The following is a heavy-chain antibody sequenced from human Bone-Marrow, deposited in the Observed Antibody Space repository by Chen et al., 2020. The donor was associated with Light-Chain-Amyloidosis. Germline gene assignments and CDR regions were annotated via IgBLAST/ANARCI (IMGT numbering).Heavy chain of an antibody. CDR2: VYNSGST. CDR1: GDSLFNDKYY. V-gene: IGHV4-61*02. D-gene: IGHD1-26*01. J-gene: IGHJ5*01. Sequence: QVQLQESGPGLVKPSQTLSLTCTVSGDSLFNDKYYWHWIRQPAGKGLELIGRVYNSGSTRYNPSLKSRITISVNTAKNQFSLNLTSVTATDTAVYYCVRDVMSTTGHRWFESWGQGTVVTVS. CDR3: VRDVMSTTGHRWFES.